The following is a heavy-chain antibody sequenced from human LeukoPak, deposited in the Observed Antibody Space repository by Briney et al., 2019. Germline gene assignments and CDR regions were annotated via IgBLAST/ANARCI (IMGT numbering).Heavy chain of an antibody. CDR3: ARRGSGSDDPVDY. Sequence: GGSLRLSCAASGFTFSTYSMNWVRQAPGKGLEGVSSISSSNSYIFYADSVKGRFTISRDNAMNSLYLQMNSLRAEDTAVYYCARRGSGSDDPVDYWGQGPLVTVSS. CDR2: ISSSNSYI. J-gene: IGHJ4*02. V-gene: IGHV3-21*01. CDR1: GFTFSTYS. D-gene: IGHD5-12*01.